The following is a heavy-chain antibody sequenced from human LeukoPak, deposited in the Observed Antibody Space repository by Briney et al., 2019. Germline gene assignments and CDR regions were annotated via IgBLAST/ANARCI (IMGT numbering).Heavy chain of an antibody. CDR3: AKKYYDSSGCYLGSYYYDY. Sequence: GGFLRLSGAAFGFTFSSSALSWVREAPGEALVGVSPISCSGGSTYYAVSVKGRFTISRDNSKNTLYLQMNSLRAEDTAAYYCAKKYYDSSGCYLGSYYYDYWGQGTLVTVSS. D-gene: IGHD3-22*01. J-gene: IGHJ4*02. CDR2: ISCSGGST. CDR1: GFTFSSSA. V-gene: IGHV3-23*01.